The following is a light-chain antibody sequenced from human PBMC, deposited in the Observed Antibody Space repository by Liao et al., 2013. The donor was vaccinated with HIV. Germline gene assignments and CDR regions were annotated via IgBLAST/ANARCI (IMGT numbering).Light chain of an antibody. CDR2: QDT. J-gene: IGLJ2*01. CDR1: KLGNRY. CDR3: QAWDITTHVV. Sequence: SYELTQAPSVSVSPGQTASITCSGDKLGNRYTCWYQQKPGQSPILVIYQDTKRPPGIPERFSGSNSGNTATLTVSGTQALDEADYYCQAWDITTHVVFGGGTTLTVL. V-gene: IGLV3-1*01.